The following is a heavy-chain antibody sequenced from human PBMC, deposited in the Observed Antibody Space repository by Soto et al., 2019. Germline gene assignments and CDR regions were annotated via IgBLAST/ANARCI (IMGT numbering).Heavy chain of an antibody. CDR2: VGTKSNNYAT. CDR3: TRVCRGGTCYFDS. CDR1: GFTFSGSS. V-gene: IGHV3-73*01. J-gene: IGHJ5*01. Sequence: EVQLVNSGGALVQPGGSLKLSCAGSGFTFSGSSIHWVRQASGKGLEWVGRVGTKSNNYATEYSEPVKGRFIISRDDSKNTAYLDMNGLKTEDTALYFCTRVCRGGTCYFDSWGQGTLVTVSS. D-gene: IGHD2-15*01.